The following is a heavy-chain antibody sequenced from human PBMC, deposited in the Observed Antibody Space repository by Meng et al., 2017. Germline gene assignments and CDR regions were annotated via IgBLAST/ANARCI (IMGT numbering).Heavy chain of an antibody. CDR3: AGTIIRFYYYYGMDV. J-gene: IGHJ6*02. CDR1: GYTFTSYG. Sequence: ASVKVSCKASGYTFTSYGISWVRQAPGQGLEWMGWISAYNGNTNYAQKLQGRVTMTTDTSTSTAYMELSRLRSDDTAVYYCAGTIIRFYYYYGMDVWGQGTTVTVSS. D-gene: IGHD3-3*01. CDR2: ISAYNGNT. V-gene: IGHV1-18*01.